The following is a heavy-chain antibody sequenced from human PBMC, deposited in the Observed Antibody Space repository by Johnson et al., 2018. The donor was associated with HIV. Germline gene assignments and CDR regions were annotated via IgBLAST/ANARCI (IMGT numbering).Heavy chain of an antibody. Sequence: QVQLVESGGGVVQPGRSLRLSCAASGFTFSSYGMHWVRQAPGKGLEWVAVIRYDASNKYYADSVKGRFTISRDNAKNTLYLQMNSLRTEDTAVYYCARSSPFSSSPFDGFDVWGQGTMVTVSS. CDR1: GFTFSSYG. CDR2: IRYDASNK. J-gene: IGHJ3*01. CDR3: ARSSPFSSSPFDGFDV. V-gene: IGHV3-33*01. D-gene: IGHD6-6*01.